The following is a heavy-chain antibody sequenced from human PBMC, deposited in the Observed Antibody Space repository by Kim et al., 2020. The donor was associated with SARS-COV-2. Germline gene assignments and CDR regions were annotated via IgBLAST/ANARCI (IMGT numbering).Heavy chain of an antibody. V-gene: IGHV3-23*01. CDR1: GFTFSSYA. CDR3: AKAPNAYYYYYGMDV. Sequence: GGSLRLSCAASGFTFSSYAMSWVRQAPGKVLEWVSAISGSGGSTYYADSVKGRFTISRDNSKNTLYLQMNSLRAEDTAVYYCAKAPNAYYYYYGMDVWGQGTTVTVSS. CDR2: ISGSGGST. J-gene: IGHJ6*02.